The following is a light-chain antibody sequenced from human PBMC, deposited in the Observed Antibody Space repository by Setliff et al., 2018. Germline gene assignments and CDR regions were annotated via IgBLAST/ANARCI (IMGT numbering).Light chain of an antibody. V-gene: IGLV2-23*02. CDR3: SSYAGLTTGM. CDR1: RRDVGSFNL. J-gene: IGLJ1*01. CDR2: DVS. Sequence: QSVLTQPASVSGSPGQSISISCTGTRRDVGSFNLVSWYQHRPGKAPQVIIFDVSDRPSGVSNRFSGSKSGDTAYLTISGLQAEDEANYFCSSYAGLTTGMFGAGTKVTVL.